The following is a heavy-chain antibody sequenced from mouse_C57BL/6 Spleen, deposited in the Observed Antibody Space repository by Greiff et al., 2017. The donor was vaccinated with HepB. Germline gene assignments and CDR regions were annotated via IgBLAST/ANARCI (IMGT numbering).Heavy chain of an antibody. CDR3: ARGAGYYYAMDY. D-gene: IGHD3-3*01. CDR2: ISSGGSYT. J-gene: IGHJ4*01. Sequence: EVHLVESGGDLVKPGGSLKLSCAASGFTFSSYGMSWVRQTPDKRLEWVATISSGGSYTYYPDSVKGRFTISRDNAKNTLYLQMSSLKSEDTAMYYCARGAGYYYAMDYWGQGTSVTVSS. CDR1: GFTFSSYG. V-gene: IGHV5-6*01.